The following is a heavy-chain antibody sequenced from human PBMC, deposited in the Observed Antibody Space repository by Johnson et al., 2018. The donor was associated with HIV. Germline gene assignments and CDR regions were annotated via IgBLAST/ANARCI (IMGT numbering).Heavy chain of an antibody. J-gene: IGHJ3*02. CDR1: GFTFSDYY. CDR3: ARGVVGVLSNALDI. CDR2: ISGGSAGT. D-gene: IGHD3-16*01. V-gene: IGHV3-11*04. Sequence: QVQLVESGGGLVKPGGSLRLSCVGSGFTFSDYYTSWVRQAPGKGLEWIAYISGGSAGTFYADSVKGRFTISRDNGNKVVYLQMDSLRAEDTAVYYCARGVVGVLSNALDIWGQGTMVSVSS.